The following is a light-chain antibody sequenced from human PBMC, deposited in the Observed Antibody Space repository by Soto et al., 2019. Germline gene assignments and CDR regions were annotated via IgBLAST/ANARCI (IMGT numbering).Light chain of an antibody. Sequence: IVLTQSPGTLSLSPGERATLSCRASQSVSSDLAWYQPKPGQAPRLLSYGASSKATGTPDRFSGSGSGTDLTLPISRLEPEDFAVYYCHQYASSPFTFGGGTKGEIK. CDR2: GAS. J-gene: IGKJ4*01. CDR1: QSVSSD. CDR3: HQYASSPFT. V-gene: IGKV3-20*01.